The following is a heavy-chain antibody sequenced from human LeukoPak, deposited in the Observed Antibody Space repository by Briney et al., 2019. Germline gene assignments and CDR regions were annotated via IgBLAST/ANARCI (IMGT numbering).Heavy chain of an antibody. CDR3: ASRGTVTWIRAWYFDL. V-gene: IGHV4-34*01. CDR1: GGAFSGYY. CDR2: INHSGST. Sequence: PSETLSLTCAVYGGAFSGYYWSWIRQPPGKGLEWIGEINHSGSTNYNPSLKSRVTISVDTSKNQFSLKLSSVTAADTAVYYCASRGTVTWIRAWYFDLWGRGTLVTVSS. J-gene: IGHJ2*01. D-gene: IGHD4-17*01.